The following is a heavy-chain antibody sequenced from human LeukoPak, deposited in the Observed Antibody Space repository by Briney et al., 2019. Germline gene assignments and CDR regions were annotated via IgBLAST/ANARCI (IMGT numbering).Heavy chain of an antibody. V-gene: IGHV1-69*05. D-gene: IGHD3-16*01. CDR2: IIPIFGTT. J-gene: IGHJ6*03. CDR3: ALGPPTFNCYYYYMDG. CDR1: GGTFTSYA. Sequence: SVKVSCKASGGTFTSYAISWVRQAPGQGLEWMGGIIPIFGTTNYAQKFQGRVTITTDESTSTAYMELSSLRSEDTAVYYGALGPPTFNCYYYYMDGWGKGTTVTVSS.